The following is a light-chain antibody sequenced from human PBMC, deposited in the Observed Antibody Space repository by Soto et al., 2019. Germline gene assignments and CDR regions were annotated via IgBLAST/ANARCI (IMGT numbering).Light chain of an antibody. CDR3: SSYRSGNTLV. CDR2: DVT. J-gene: IGLJ2*01. V-gene: IGLV2-14*03. CDR1: SSDVGGYDY. Sequence: QSVLTQPASVSGSPGQSITISCTGTSSDVGGYDYVSWYQQHPGKAPQLMIYDVTNRPSGVSYRFSGSKSGNTASLTISGLQAEDEAEYYCSSYRSGNTLVFGGGTQLTVL.